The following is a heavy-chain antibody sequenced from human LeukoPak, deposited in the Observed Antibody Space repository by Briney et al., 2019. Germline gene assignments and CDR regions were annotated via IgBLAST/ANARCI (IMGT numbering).Heavy chain of an antibody. CDR2: IYYSGNS. CDR1: GGSISSGSYY. CDR3: ATDIDDKNTFPPIFQH. J-gene: IGHJ1*01. Sequence: PSQTLSLTCTVSGGSISSGSYYWSWIRQPAGKGLEGIGYIYYSGNSNYNPSLKSRVTLSMDMSKNQFSLRLSSVTAADTAVYYCATDIDDKNTFPPIFQHWGQGTLVTVSS. D-gene: IGHD2/OR15-2a*01. V-gene: IGHV4-61*10.